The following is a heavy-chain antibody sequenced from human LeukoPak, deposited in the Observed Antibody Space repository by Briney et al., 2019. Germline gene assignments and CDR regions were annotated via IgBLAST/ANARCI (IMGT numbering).Heavy chain of an antibody. V-gene: IGHV1-69*05. CDR1: GGTLSSYA. Sequence: SVKLSCKASGGTLSSYAISWVPQARGQGLEWMGRIIPIFGTANYAQKFQGRVKITTDESTRTAYMALSSLSSEDTDVYYCARGGTMSPYYDSSGYWTVDYWGQGTLVTVSS. J-gene: IGHJ4*02. CDR2: IIPIFGTA. CDR3: ARGGTMSPYYDSSGYWTVDY. D-gene: IGHD3-22*01.